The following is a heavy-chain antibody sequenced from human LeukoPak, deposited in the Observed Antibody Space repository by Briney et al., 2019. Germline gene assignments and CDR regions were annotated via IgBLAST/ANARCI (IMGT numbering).Heavy chain of an antibody. V-gene: IGHV3-23*01. Sequence: GGSLRLSCAASGFTFSSYAMSWVRQAPGKGLEWVSAISGSGGSTYYADSVKGRVTISRDNSKNTLYLQMNSLRAEDTAVYYCAKDNVVVVAATFDYWGQGTLVTVSS. D-gene: IGHD2-15*01. J-gene: IGHJ4*02. CDR1: GFTFSSYA. CDR3: AKDNVVVVAATFDY. CDR2: ISGSGGST.